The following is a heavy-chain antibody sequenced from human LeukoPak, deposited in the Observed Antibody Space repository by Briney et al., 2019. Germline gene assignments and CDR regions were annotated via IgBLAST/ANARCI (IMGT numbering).Heavy chain of an antibody. CDR1: GFTFSSYA. V-gene: IGHV3-30*14. CDR3: ASYGSGSTPEVGWFDP. J-gene: IGHJ5*02. D-gene: IGHD3-10*01. Sequence: GRSLRLSCAASGFTFSSYAMHWVRQAPGKGLEWVAVISYDGSNKYYADSVKGRFTISRDNSKNTLYLQMNSLRAEDTAVYYCASYGSGSTPEVGWFDPWGQGTLVTVSS. CDR2: ISYDGSNK.